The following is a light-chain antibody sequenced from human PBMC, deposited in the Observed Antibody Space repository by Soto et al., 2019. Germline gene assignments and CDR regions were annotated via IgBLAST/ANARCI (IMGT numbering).Light chain of an antibody. Sequence: DIQMTQSPSTLSASVGDRVTITCRASQSISSSLAWYQHKPGKAPKLLIYKASSLASGVPSRFRGSGSGTEFTLTISSLQSGDFATFYCQQYKSYPFTFGPGTKVDIK. CDR2: KAS. CDR1: QSISSS. J-gene: IGKJ3*01. CDR3: QQYKSYPFT. V-gene: IGKV1-5*03.